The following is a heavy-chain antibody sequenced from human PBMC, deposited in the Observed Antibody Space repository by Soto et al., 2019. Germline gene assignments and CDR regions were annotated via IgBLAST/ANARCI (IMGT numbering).Heavy chain of an antibody. V-gene: IGHV3-23*01. D-gene: IGHD4-17*01. J-gene: IGHJ4*02. CDR2: VSGHDGST. CDR1: GFTFGSYS. CDR3: AKDHPGQGDYGDSALRTY. Sequence: EVQLSESGGGLVQPGGSLRLSCAASGFTFGSYSMTWVRQAPGKGLEWVSSVSGHDGSTHYADSMKGRFTISRDTSKNMLFLQMNSLRAEDTAVYYCAKDHPGQGDYGDSALRTYWGQGTLVTVSS.